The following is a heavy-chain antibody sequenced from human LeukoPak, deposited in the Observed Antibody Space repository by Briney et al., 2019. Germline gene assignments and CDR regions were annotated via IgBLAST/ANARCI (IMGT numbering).Heavy chain of an antibody. Sequence: GGSLRLSCAASGFTFSSFWMHWVRQDPGKGLVWVSRISPDGMTTIHADSVKGRFTISRDNSKNTLHLQMNSLRAEDTAVYYCARDLLLWFGELSGDSDYWGQGTLVTVSS. D-gene: IGHD3-10*01. CDR2: ISPDGMTT. CDR3: ARDLLLWFGELSGDSDY. J-gene: IGHJ4*02. CDR1: GFTFSSFW. V-gene: IGHV3-74*01.